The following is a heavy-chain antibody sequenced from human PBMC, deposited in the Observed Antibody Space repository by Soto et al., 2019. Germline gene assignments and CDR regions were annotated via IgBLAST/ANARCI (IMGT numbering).Heavy chain of an antibody. CDR3: ARGFDRGWYYYYYGMDV. CDR1: GFTFSSYG. Sequence: QVQLVESGGGVVQPGRSLRLSCAASGFTFSSYGMHWVRQAPGKGLEWVAVIWYDGSNKYYADSVKGRFTISRDNSKNTLYLQMNSLRAEDTAVYYCARGFDRGWYYYYYGMDVWRQGTTVTVSS. V-gene: IGHV3-33*01. J-gene: IGHJ6*02. D-gene: IGHD6-19*01. CDR2: IWYDGSNK.